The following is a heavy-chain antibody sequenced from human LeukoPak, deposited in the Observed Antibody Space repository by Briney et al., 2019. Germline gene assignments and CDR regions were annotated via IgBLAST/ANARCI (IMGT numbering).Heavy chain of an antibody. D-gene: IGHD4-17*01. CDR2: IIPIFGIA. CDR3: VRGSGYGDYRLAYFDY. CDR1: GGTFSSYA. Sequence: SVKVSCKASGGTFSSYAISWVRQAPGQGLEWMGRIIPIFGIANYAQKFQGRVTITADKSTSTAYMELSSLRSEDTAVYYCVRGSGYGDYRLAYFDYWGQGTLVTVSS. J-gene: IGHJ4*02. V-gene: IGHV1-69*04.